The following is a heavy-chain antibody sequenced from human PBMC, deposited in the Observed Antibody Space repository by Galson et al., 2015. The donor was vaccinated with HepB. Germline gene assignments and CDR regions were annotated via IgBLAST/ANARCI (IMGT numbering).Heavy chain of an antibody. J-gene: IGHJ4*02. Sequence: SCKASGGTFSSYAISWVRQAPGQGLEWMGGITPIFGTANYAQKFQGRVTITADESTSTAYMELSSLRSEDTAVYYCAKTNHRSSRYENYYGSGSYYLDYWGQGTLATVSS. CDR2: ITPIFGTA. CDR1: GGTFSSYA. D-gene: IGHD3-10*01. V-gene: IGHV1-69*01. CDR3: AKTNHRSSRYENYYGSGSYYLDY.